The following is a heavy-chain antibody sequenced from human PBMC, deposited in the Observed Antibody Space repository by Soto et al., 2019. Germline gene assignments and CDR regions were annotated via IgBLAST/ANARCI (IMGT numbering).Heavy chain of an antibody. CDR1: GFSLTTSGVG. D-gene: IGHD3-10*01. Sequence: QITLKESGPTLVKPTQTLTLTCTFSGFSLTTSGVGVDWIRQPPGKALEWLALIYWDDDKRYSPSLKNRLTITKDTSRNQVVLTLIDLDPVDTATYYCAHKSLVPFGMDVWGQGTTVPVAS. CDR3: AHKSLVPFGMDV. J-gene: IGHJ6*02. V-gene: IGHV2-5*02. CDR2: IYWDDDK.